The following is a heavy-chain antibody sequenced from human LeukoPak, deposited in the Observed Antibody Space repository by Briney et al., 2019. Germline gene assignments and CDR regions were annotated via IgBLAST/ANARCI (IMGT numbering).Heavy chain of an antibody. Sequence: SETLSLTCTVSGGSISSYYWSWIRQPPGKGLEWIGYIYYSGSTNYNPSLKSRVTISVDTSKNQFSLKLSSVTAADTAVYYCARAKAASEKVHYYYYGMDVWGQGTTVTVSS. CDR2: IYYSGST. J-gene: IGHJ6*02. V-gene: IGHV4-59*01. D-gene: IGHD2-15*01. CDR3: ARAKAASEKVHYYYYGMDV. CDR1: GGSISSYY.